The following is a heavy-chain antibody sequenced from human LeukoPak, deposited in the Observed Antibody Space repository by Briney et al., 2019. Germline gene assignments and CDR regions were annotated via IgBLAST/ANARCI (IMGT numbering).Heavy chain of an antibody. D-gene: IGHD3-22*01. Sequence: PSETLSLTCSVSGGSIRNYYWTWIRPPPGKGLEWIGHVSNSGSTKYNPSLKSRVTISIDTSKKHFSLKLSSVTAADTAVYYCASRAYYDSSGLDYWGQGILVTVSS. CDR1: GGSIRNYY. J-gene: IGHJ4*02. CDR2: VSNSGST. V-gene: IGHV4-59*08. CDR3: ASRAYYDSSGLDY.